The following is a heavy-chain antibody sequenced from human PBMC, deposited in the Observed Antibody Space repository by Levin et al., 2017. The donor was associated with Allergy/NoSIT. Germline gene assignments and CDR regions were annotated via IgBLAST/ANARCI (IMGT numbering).Heavy chain of an antibody. CDR1: RFTFSNFP. CDR3: GRDRDSSSWIDY. J-gene: IGHJ4*02. V-gene: IGHV3-30*04. D-gene: IGHD6-13*01. CDR2: ISSDGRNT. Sequence: PGGSLRLSCAASRFTFSNFPIHWVRQAPGKGLEWVAVISSDGRNTYYVDSVKGRFTISRDNSKNTLYLQMNSLRAEDTAVYYCGRDRDSSSWIDYWGQGTLVTVSS.